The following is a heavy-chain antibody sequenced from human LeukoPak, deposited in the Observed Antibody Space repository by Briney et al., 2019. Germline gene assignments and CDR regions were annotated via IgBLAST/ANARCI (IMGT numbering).Heavy chain of an antibody. V-gene: IGHV3-23*01. J-gene: IGHJ6*03. CDR1: GFTFSTSD. CDR3: AKGSCGADVCFYFYYMHV. D-gene: IGHD2-21*02. Sequence: GGSLRLSXAAPGFTFSTSDMTWVRQAPGKGVEWVASSRVDNGGAYYGDSVKGRFTISRDNSQNTLDLQMNGLRAEDTAIYYCAKGSCGADVCFYFYYMHVWGKGTMVTVSS. CDR2: SRVDNGGA.